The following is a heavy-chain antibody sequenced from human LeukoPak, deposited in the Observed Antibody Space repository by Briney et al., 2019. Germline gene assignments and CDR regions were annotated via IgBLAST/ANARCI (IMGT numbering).Heavy chain of an antibody. D-gene: IGHD3-3*02. CDR1: GYSISSGYY. CDR2: IYHSGST. J-gene: IGHJ6*03. V-gene: IGHV4-38-2*02. Sequence: SETLSLTCTVSGYSISSGYYWGWIRQPPGKGLEWIGSIYHSGSTYYNPSLKSRVTISVDTSKNQFSLKLSSVTAADTAVYYCARIRTYYYYYMDVWGKGTTVTVSS. CDR3: ARIRTYYYYYMDV.